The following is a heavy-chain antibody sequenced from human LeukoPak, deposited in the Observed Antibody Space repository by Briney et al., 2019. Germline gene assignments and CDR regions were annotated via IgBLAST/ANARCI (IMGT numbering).Heavy chain of an antibody. CDR1: GFTFSSYA. Sequence: GGSLRLSCAASGFTFSSYAMHWVRQAPGKGLEWVAVISYDRGYKYYADSVKGRFTVSRDNSKNTLYLQMNSLRAEDTAVYYCARDAPHYYDSSGYYSLGGYFDYWGQGTLVTVSS. D-gene: IGHD3-22*01. V-gene: IGHV3-30*14. CDR3: ARDAPHYYDSSGYYSLGGYFDY. J-gene: IGHJ4*02. CDR2: ISYDRGYK.